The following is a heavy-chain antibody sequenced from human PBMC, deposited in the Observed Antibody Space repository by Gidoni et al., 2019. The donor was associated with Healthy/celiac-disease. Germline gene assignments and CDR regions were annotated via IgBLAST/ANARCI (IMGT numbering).Heavy chain of an antibody. CDR3: TTDTAMIVERDYYGMDV. CDR1: GFPCSNAW. J-gene: IGHJ6*02. Sequence: EVQLVESGGGLVKPGGSLRLSCAAPGFPCSNAWMSWVRQAPGKGLEWVGRIKSKTDGGTTDYAAPVKGRFTISRDDSKNTLYLQMNSLKTEDTAVYYCTTDTAMIVERDYYGMDVWGQGTTVTVSS. V-gene: IGHV3-15*01. D-gene: IGHD3-22*01. CDR2: IKSKTDGGTT.